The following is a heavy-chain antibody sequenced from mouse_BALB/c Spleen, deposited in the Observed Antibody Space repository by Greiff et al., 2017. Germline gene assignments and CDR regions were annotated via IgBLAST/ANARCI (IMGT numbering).Heavy chain of an antibody. J-gene: IGHJ4*01. CDR2: ISNGGGST. V-gene: IGHV5-12-2*01. CDR1: GFTFSSYT. Sequence: DVMLVESGGGLVQPGGSLKLSCAASGFTFSSYTMSWVRQTPEKRLEWVAYISNGGGSTYYPDTVKGRFTISRDNAKNTLYLQMSSLKSEDTAMYYCARRYSYAMDYWGQGTSVTVSS. D-gene: IGHD2-14*01. CDR3: ARRYSYAMDY.